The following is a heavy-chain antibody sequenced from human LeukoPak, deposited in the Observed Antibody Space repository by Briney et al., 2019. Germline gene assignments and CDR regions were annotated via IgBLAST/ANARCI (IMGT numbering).Heavy chain of an antibody. CDR3: AREGGPYRPLDY. Sequence: SETLSLTCGVSGGPITNTNYWTWVRQPPGKGLEWIGEVNLQGSTNYNPSLMGRVAIAVDTSENHISLQLTSVTAADTAVYYCAREGGPYRPLDYSGQGTLVTVSS. CDR2: VNLQGST. V-gene: IGHV4-4*02. J-gene: IGHJ4*02. CDR1: GGPITNTNY.